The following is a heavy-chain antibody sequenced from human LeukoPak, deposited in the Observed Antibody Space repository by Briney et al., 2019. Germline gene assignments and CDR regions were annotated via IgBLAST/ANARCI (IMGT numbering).Heavy chain of an antibody. CDR2: IKYDGSEK. CDR3: AREPLRKRWFDP. Sequence: GGSLRLSCTASGFTFSSYWMSWVRQAPGKGLGWVANIKYDGSEKYYVDSVKGRFTISRDNAKNSLYLQMNSLRAEDTAVYYCAREPLRKRWFDPWGQGTLVTVSS. CDR1: GFTFSSYW. J-gene: IGHJ5*02. V-gene: IGHV3-7*03.